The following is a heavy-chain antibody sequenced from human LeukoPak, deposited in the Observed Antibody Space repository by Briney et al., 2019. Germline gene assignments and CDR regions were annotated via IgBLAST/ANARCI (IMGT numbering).Heavy chain of an antibody. D-gene: IGHD4-17*01. V-gene: IGHV1-2*02. J-gene: IGHJ3*02. Sequence: GASVKVSCKGSGYTFTGYYMHWVRQAPGQGLEWMGWINPNSGGTNYAQKFQGRVTMTRDTSISTAYMELSRLRSDDTAVYYCARDDSDYGENAFDIWGQGTMVTVSS. CDR2: INPNSGGT. CDR3: ARDDSDYGENAFDI. CDR1: GYTFTGYY.